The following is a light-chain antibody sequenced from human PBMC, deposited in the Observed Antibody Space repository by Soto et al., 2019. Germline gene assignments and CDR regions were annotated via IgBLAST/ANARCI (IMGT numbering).Light chain of an antibody. Sequence: PGERVTVSCRASQSVSSSYLTWYQQKPGQAPRLLIYGASTRATSIPARFSGSGSGTDFTLTISSLQPEDFAVYYCQQRANWPLTFGGGTKVDVK. CDR3: QQRANWPLT. CDR2: GAS. J-gene: IGKJ4*01. CDR1: QSVSSSY. V-gene: IGKV3D-7*01.